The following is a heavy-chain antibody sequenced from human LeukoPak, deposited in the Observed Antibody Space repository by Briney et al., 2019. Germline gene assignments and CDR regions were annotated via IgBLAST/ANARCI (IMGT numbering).Heavy chain of an antibody. V-gene: IGHV3-21*01. D-gene: IGHD1-1*01. CDR2: ISSSTTYM. CDR1: GFAFSSFS. CDR3: ARPFARTATLYGMDV. Sequence: GGSLRLSCAASGFAFSSFSMNWVRQAPGKGLEWVSSISSSTTYMYYADSVRGRFTISRDNAKSSLYLQMNSLRAEDTAVYYCARPFARTATLYGMDVWGQGTTVTVSS. J-gene: IGHJ6*02.